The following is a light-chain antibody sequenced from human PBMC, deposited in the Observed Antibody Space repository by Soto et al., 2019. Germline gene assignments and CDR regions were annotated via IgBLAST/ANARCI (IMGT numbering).Light chain of an antibody. CDR3: QQHAHWPLN. J-gene: IGKJ4*01. CDR1: QSVCNN. V-gene: IGKV3-11*01. CDR2: EAS. Sequence: EIVLTQSPPTLSLSPGERATLSCRASQSVCNNLARYQQKRGQAPGLLIYEASTRATGIPARFSGSGSGTDLTLTISSLEPEDFAVHYCQQHAHWPLNFCGRTQVDI.